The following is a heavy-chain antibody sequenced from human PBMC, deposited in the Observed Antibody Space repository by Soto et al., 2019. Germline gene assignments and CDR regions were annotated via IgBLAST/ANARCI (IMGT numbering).Heavy chain of an antibody. CDR2: ISGSGGTT. J-gene: IGHJ3*02. V-gene: IGHV3-23*01. CDR1: GFTFSSYA. D-gene: IGHD6-19*01. Sequence: EVQLLESGGGLVQPGGSLRLSCAASGFTFSSYAMSWVRQAPGKGLEWVSAISGSGGTTYYADSVKGRFTFSRDNSKNTLYLPMHSLRAEDTAVYYCAKTANGWFSAFDIWGQGTMVTVSS. CDR3: AKTANGWFSAFDI.